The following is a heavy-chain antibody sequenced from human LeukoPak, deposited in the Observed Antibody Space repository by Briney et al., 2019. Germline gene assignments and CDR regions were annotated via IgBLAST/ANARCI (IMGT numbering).Heavy chain of an antibody. V-gene: IGHV3-30*04. D-gene: IGHD1-7*01. CDR1: GFTFISCA. CDR3: ARAHNWKYGTFDY. J-gene: IGHJ4*02. Sequence: PGGSLRLSCAASGFTFISCAIHWVRQAPGKGLEWVAVISFHGTDSFYADSVKGRFTISRDNSKNTLYLQMSSLRADDTAVYYCARAHNWKYGTFDYWGQGTLVTVSS. CDR2: ISFHGTDS.